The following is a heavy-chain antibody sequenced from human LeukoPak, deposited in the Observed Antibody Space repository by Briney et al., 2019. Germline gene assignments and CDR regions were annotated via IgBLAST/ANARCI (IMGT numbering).Heavy chain of an antibody. CDR2: ISFDGSSR. Sequence: GGSLRLSCAASGFTFSSYGMHWVRQAPGKGLEWVAVISFDGSSRDYAESVKGRFTISRDNSKNTLYLQMNSLRVEDTAVYYCAKSPFLTIYFDSWGQGTLVTVSS. J-gene: IGHJ4*02. V-gene: IGHV3-30*18. CDR1: GFTFSSYG. CDR3: AKSPFLTIYFDS. D-gene: IGHD3-9*01.